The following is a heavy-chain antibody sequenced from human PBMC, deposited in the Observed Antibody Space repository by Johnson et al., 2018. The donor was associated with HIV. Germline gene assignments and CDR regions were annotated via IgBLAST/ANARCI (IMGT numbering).Heavy chain of an antibody. Sequence: VQLVESGGGVVRPGGSLRLSCAVSGFTFDDYGMSWVRQAPGKGLEWISGINWDGARPGYADSVRGRFTISRDNAKNSLYLQMNSLRAEDTALYYCARGGPYCGGDCAHTDAFEIWGQGTMVTVSS. CDR2: INWDGARP. J-gene: IGHJ3*02. V-gene: IGHV3-20*04. CDR1: GFTFDDYG. CDR3: ARGGPYCGGDCAHTDAFEI. D-gene: IGHD2-21*01.